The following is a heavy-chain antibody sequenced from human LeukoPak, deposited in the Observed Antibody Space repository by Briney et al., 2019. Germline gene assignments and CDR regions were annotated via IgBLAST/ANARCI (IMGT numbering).Heavy chain of an antibody. V-gene: IGHV3-11*01. CDR1: GFTFSDYY. J-gene: IGHJ4*02. D-gene: IGHD6-13*01. CDR3: ARRAISSSWYNDY. CDR2: ISSSGSTI. Sequence: GGSLRLSCAASGFTFSDYYMSWIRQAPGKGLEWVSYISSSGSTIYYADSVKGRFTISRDNAKNSLYLQMNSLRAEDTAVYYCARRAISSSWYNDYWGQGTLVTVSS.